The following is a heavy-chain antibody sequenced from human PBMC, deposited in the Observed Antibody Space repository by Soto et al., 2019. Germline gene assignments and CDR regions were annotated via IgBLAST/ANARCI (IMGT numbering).Heavy chain of an antibody. CDR2: ISSSGSTI. J-gene: IGHJ6*03. CDR3: ARVRTKGYGDYYYYYYYMDV. D-gene: IGHD4-17*01. CDR1: GFTFSDYY. Sequence: GGSLRLSCAASGFTFSDYYMSWIRQAPGKGLEWVSYISSSGSTIYYADSVKGRFTISRDNAKNSLYLQMNSLRAEDTAVYYCARVRTKGYGDYYYYYYYMDVWGKGTTVTVSS. V-gene: IGHV3-11*01.